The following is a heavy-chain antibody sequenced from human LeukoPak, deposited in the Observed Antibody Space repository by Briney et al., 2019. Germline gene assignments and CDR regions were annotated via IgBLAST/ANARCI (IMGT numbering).Heavy chain of an antibody. CDR1: GFTFSSYA. D-gene: IGHD6-13*01. CDR3: AREGIPAADDH. Sequence: GGARRLSCAASGFTFSSYAMNWVRQAPGKGLEWVSYISSSRSSIYYADSVKGRFTISRDNAKNSLYLQMNSLRAEDTAVYYCAREGIPAADDHWGQGTLVTVSS. CDR2: ISSSRSSI. J-gene: IGHJ5*02. V-gene: IGHV3-48*01.